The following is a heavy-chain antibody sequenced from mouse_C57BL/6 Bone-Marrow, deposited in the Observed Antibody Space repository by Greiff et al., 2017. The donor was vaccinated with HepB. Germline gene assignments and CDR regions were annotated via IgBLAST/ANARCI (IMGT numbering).Heavy chain of an antibody. V-gene: IGHV1-18*01. J-gene: IGHJ3*01. CDR2: INPNNGGT. CDR3: ARGRYYGSSAGFAY. D-gene: IGHD1-1*01. CDR1: GYTFTDYN. Sequence: VQLQQSGPELVKPGASVKIPCKASGYTFTDYNMDWVKQSHGKSLEWIGDINPNNGGTIYNQKFKGKATLTVDKSSSTAYMELRSLTSEDTAVYYCARGRYYGSSAGFAYWGQGTLVTVSA.